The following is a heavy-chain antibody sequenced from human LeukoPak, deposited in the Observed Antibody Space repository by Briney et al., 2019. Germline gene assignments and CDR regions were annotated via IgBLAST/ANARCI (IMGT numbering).Heavy chain of an antibody. CDR2: ISSGTGSYI. CDR1: GFSFSSYS. J-gene: IGHJ4*02. V-gene: IGHV3-21*01. Sequence: PGGSVRLSCVASGFSFSSYSMNWVRQAPGKGLEWVSTISSGTGSYIYYADSVRGRFTISRDNAKNSLYLQMNSLRAEDTAVYYCARCSGVFGSSGYWGQGTLVTVSS. CDR3: ARCSGVFGSSGY. D-gene: IGHD6-6*01.